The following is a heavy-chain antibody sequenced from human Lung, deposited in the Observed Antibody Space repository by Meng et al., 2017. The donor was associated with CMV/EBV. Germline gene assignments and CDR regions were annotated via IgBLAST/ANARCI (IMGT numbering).Heavy chain of an antibody. CDR2: VYFSGVT. D-gene: IGHD3-10*01. CDR1: GGSVNSGSYY. J-gene: IGHJ6*02. Sequence: SETLSLTCTVSGGSVNSGSYYWNWIRQPPGKGLEWMGSVYFSGVTNYSPSLKSRVTVSMDTSKNHFSLKMSYMTAADTAVYYCARGGPRGYHGMDVWGQGTTVTVSS. V-gene: IGHV4-61*03. CDR3: ARGGPRGYHGMDV.